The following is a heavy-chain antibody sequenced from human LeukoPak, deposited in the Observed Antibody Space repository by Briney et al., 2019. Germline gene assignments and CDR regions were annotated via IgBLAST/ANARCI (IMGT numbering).Heavy chain of an antibody. Sequence: ASVKVSCKASGYTFTGYYMHWVRQAPGQGLEWMGWINPNSGGTNYAQKFQGRVTMTRDTSISTAYMELSSLRSEDTAVYYCARDQGSGSSPFDYWGQGTLVTVSS. J-gene: IGHJ4*02. CDR1: GYTFTGYY. V-gene: IGHV1-2*02. CDR2: INPNSGGT. CDR3: ARDQGSGSSPFDY. D-gene: IGHD3-10*01.